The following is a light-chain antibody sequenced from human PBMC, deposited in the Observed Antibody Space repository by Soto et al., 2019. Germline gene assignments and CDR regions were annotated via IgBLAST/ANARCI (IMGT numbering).Light chain of an antibody. CDR1: QGISTY. Sequence: DIQMTQSPSSLSASVGDRVTITCRASQGISTYLNWYQQKPGKAPNLLIYAASSLQSGVPSRFSGSGSGTDFTLTISSLQPEDVATYYCQQTYSTSPVTFGQGTRLEIK. V-gene: IGKV1-39*01. J-gene: IGKJ5*01. CDR3: QQTYSTSPVT. CDR2: AAS.